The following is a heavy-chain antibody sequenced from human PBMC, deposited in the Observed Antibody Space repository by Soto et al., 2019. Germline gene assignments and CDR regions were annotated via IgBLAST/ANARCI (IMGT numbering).Heavy chain of an antibody. J-gene: IGHJ6*02. D-gene: IGHD2-8*01. CDR3: ARGHSTDCSNGVCSFFYNHEMDV. Sequence: ASVKVSCKASGYSFTDYHIHWVRQAPGQGLEWLGRINPKTGGTSTAQKFQGWVTMTRDRSISTVYMELTRLRSDDTAVYFCARGHSTDCSNGVCSFFYNHEMDVWGQGTTVTVSS. CDR1: GYSFTDYH. CDR2: INPKTGGT. V-gene: IGHV1-2*04.